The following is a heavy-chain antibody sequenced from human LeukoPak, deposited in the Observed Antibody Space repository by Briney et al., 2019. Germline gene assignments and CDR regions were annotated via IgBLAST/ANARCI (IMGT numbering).Heavy chain of an antibody. CDR1: GFIFSSYQ. CDR3: ATGAAGTRFLDSLEI. D-gene: IGHD1-1*01. Sequence: GGSLRLPCAASGFIFSSYQMDWVRQAPGKGLEWIAYISSGGGTIYYADSVKGRFTISRDNTKNSVSPQMNSLSAEDTAVYYCATGAAGTRFLDSLEIWGQGTMVTVSS. CDR2: ISSGGGTI. V-gene: IGHV3-48*03. J-gene: IGHJ3*02.